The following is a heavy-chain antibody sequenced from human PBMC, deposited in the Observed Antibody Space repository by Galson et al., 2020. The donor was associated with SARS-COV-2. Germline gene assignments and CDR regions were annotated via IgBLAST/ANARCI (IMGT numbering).Heavy chain of an antibody. V-gene: IGHV4-31*03. CDR1: GGSISSGGYY. CDR3: ARDYYDSSGYSYNWFDP. CDR2: IYYSGST. Sequence: TLSLTCTVSGGSISSGGYYWSWIRQHPGKGLEWIGYIYYSGSTYYNPSLKSRVTISVDTSKNQFSLKLSSVTAADTAVYYCARDYYDSSGYSYNWFDPWGQGTLVTVSS. J-gene: IGHJ5*02. D-gene: IGHD3-22*01.